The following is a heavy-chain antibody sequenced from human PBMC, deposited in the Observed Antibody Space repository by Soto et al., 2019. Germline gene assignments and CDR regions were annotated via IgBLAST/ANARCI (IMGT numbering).Heavy chain of an antibody. D-gene: IGHD4-17*01. CDR2: ISSSDSTI. Sequence: EVQLVESGGGLVQPGGSLRLSYAASGFSFSDYQMNWVRQAPGKGLEWILYISSSDSTIFYADSVKGRFTVSRDDANNSLYLQMDNLRAEDTAVYYCARFDYDSDYYYGMDVWGQGTTVTVSS. CDR1: GFSFSDYQ. CDR3: ARFDYDSDYYYGMDV. V-gene: IGHV3-48*03. J-gene: IGHJ6*02.